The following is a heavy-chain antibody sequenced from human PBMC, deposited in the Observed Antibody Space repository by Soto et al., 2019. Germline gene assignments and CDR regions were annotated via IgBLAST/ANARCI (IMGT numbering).Heavy chain of an antibody. CDR2: ISSSGSTI. V-gene: IGHV3-48*03. Sequence: PVGSLRLSCAASGFAFNTYEMNWVRQAPGKGLEWVSYISSSGSTIYYADSVKGRFTLSRDNAKNSLFLQMNSLRAEDTAVYYCARDWSPYYYDGSSSSALDYWGQGTLVTVSS. D-gene: IGHD3-22*01. CDR1: GFAFNTYE. J-gene: IGHJ4*02. CDR3: ARDWSPYYYDGSSSSALDY.